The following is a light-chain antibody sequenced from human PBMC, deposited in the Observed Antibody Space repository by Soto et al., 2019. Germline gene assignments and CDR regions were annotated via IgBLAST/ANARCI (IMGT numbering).Light chain of an antibody. V-gene: IGLV1-47*01. CDR3: AVWDDSLSGRV. CDR1: VSNSGSNY. J-gene: IGLJ3*02. CDR2: RDT. Sequence: QSVLTQTPSASGTPGQTVIISCSGSVSNSGSNYVHWYQQVPGTAPKLLIYRDTQRPSGVPDRFSGSKSGSSASLAISGLRSEDEADYYCAVWDDSLSGRVFGGGTKLTVL.